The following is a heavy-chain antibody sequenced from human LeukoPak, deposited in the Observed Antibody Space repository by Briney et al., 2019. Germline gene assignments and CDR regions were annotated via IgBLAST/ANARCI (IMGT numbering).Heavy chain of an antibody. Sequence: GGSLRLSCAASGFTFNNYAMTWVRQAPGKGLEWVSGISNGGNNTYYADSVKGRFTISRDNSKNTLYLQMNSLRAEDTAVYYCAKRIYYDSSGYWYYFDYWGQGTLVTVSS. CDR1: GFTFNNYA. CDR3: AKRIYYDSSGYWYYFDY. D-gene: IGHD3-22*01. V-gene: IGHV3-23*01. J-gene: IGHJ4*02. CDR2: ISNGGNNT.